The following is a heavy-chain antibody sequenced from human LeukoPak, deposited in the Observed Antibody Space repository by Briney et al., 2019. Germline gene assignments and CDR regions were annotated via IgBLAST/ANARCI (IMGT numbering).Heavy chain of an antibody. J-gene: IGHJ5*01. CDR1: GFTFSSNY. CDR2: ISGSGGST. CDR3: ARAIYSNAGFDS. V-gene: IGHV3-23*01. Sequence: GGSLRLSCAASGFTFSSNYMSWVRQAPGKGLEWDSAISGSGGSTYYADSVKGRFTISRDNSKDTLYLQMNSLRAEDTAVYYCARAIYSNAGFDSWGQGTLVTVSS. D-gene: IGHD4-11*01.